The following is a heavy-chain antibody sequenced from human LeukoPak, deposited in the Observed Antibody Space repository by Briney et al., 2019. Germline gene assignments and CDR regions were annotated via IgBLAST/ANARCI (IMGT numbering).Heavy chain of an antibody. Sequence: ASVTVSCKASGYTFTTYGISWVRQAPGQGLEWMGWISAYSGHTNYAQNLQGRVTMTTDTSTSTAYMELRSLRSDDTAVYYCARGRGYCSSTSCHLFDYWGQGTLVTVSS. V-gene: IGHV1-18*01. CDR2: ISAYSGHT. CDR3: ARGRGYCSSTSCHLFDY. D-gene: IGHD2-2*01. CDR1: GYTFTTYG. J-gene: IGHJ4*02.